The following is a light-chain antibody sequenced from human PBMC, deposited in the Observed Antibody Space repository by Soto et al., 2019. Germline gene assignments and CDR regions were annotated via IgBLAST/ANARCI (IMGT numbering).Light chain of an antibody. CDR2: SST. J-gene: IGLJ3*02. CDR3: AAWDGSLNGVV. Sequence: QSVLTQPPSASGTPGQRVTISCSGSSSNIGNYYVDWYQQVPGTAPKPLIQSSTQRPSGVPDRFSGSKSGTSASLAISGLQYEDEADYYCAAWDGSLNGVVFGGGTKLTVL. CDR1: SSNIGNYY. V-gene: IGLV1-44*01.